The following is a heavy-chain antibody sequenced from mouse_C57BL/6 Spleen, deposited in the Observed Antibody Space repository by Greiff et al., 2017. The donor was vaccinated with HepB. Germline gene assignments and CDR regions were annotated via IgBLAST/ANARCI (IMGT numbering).Heavy chain of an antibody. J-gene: IGHJ3*01. D-gene: IGHD1-1*01. CDR1: GYTFTSYW. CDR2: IDPSDSYT. Sequence: VQLQQSGAELVMPGASVKLSCKASGYTFTSYWMHWVKQRPGQGLEWIGEIDPSDSYTNYNQKFKGKSTLTVDKSSSTAYMQLSSLTSEDSAVYYCARPLTDYYGSSPFAYWGQGTLVTVSA. CDR3: ARPLTDYYGSSPFAY. V-gene: IGHV1-69*01.